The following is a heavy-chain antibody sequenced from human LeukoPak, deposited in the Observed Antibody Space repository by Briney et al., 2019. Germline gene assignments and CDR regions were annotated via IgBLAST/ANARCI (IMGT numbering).Heavy chain of an antibody. CDR3: ATEYHGRFNY. Sequence: PGESLRLSCAGSGFTFRDAWMSWVRRAPGKGLEWVGRIKINPAGETTEYAAPVKGRFAISRDDSKNTLYLQTHSLITGITAVYSCATEYHGRFNYWGLGILVTASS. CDR1: GFTFRDAW. V-gene: IGHV3-15*01. D-gene: IGHD1-26*01. J-gene: IGHJ4*02. CDR2: IKINPAGETT.